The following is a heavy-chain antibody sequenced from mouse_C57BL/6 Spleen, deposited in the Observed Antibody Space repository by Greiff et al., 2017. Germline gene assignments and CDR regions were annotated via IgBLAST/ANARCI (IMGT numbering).Heavy chain of an antibody. Sequence: VQLKQSGPELVKPGASVKISCKASGYAFSSSWMNWVKQRPGKGLEWIGRIYPGDGDTNYNGKFKGKATLTADKSSSTAYMQLSSLTSEDSAVYFCAGPITTRAYWGQGALVTVSA. CDR2: IYPGDGDT. J-gene: IGHJ3*01. CDR3: AGPITTRAY. V-gene: IGHV1-82*01. D-gene: IGHD1-1*01. CDR1: GYAFSSSW.